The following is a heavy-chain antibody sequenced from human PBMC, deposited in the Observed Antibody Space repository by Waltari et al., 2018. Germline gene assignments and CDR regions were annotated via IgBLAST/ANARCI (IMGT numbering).Heavy chain of an antibody. D-gene: IGHD3-16*02. CDR1: GGSFSGYY. V-gene: IGHV4-34*01. J-gene: IGHJ4*02. CDR2: INHSGST. Sequence: QVQLQQWGAGLLKPSETLSLTCAVYGGSFSGYYWSWIRQPPGKGLEWIGEINHSGSTNYNPSLKSRVTISVDTSKNQFSRKLSSVTAADTAVYYCARGRNYVWGSYRRSVFFGYWGQGTLVTVSS. CDR3: ARGRNYVWGSYRRSVFFGY.